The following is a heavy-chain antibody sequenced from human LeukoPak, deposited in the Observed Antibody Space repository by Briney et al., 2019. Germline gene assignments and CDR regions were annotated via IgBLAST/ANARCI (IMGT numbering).Heavy chain of an antibody. J-gene: IGHJ4*02. D-gene: IGHD3-10*01. CDR2: ISTSGST. CDR3: AREGQRGITMVRGVTKPYYFDY. V-gene: IGHV4-61*02. CDR1: GGSISSGTYY. Sequence: SETLSLTCAVSGGSISSGTYYWSWFRQPAGKGLEWIGRISTSGSTNYNPSLKSRVTISVDTSKNQFSLKLSSVTAADTAVYYCAREGQRGITMVRGVTKPYYFDYWGQGTLVTVSS.